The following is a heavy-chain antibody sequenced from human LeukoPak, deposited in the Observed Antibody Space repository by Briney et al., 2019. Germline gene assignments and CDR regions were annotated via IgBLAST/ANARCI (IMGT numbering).Heavy chain of an antibody. J-gene: IGHJ4*02. V-gene: IGHV4-59*01. CDR2: IYYSGST. D-gene: IGHD6-19*01. CDR1: GGSISSYY. CDR3: ARVGSGWYSSSWFDY. Sequence: TSETLSLTCTVSGGSISSYYWSWIRQPPGKGLEWIGYIYYSGSTNYNPSLKSRVTISVDTSKNQFSLKLSSVTAADTAVYYCARVGSGWYSSSWFDYWGQGTLVTVSS.